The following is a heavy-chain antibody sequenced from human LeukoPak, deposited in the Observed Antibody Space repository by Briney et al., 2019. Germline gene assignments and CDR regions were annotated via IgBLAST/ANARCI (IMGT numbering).Heavy chain of an antibody. CDR3: ASNTIFGDYFDY. D-gene: IGHD3-3*01. V-gene: IGHV3-33*01. Sequence: PGRSLRLSCAASGFTFSSYGMHWVRQAPGKGLEWVAVIWYDGSNKYYADSVKGRFTISRDNSKNTLYLQMNSLRAEDTAVYYCASNTIFGDYFDYWGQGTLVTVSS. CDR2: IWYDGSNK. CDR1: GFTFSSYG. J-gene: IGHJ4*02.